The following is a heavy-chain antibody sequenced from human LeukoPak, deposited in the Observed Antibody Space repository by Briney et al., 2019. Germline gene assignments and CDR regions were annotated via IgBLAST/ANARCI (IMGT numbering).Heavy chain of an antibody. D-gene: IGHD2/OR15-2a*01. Sequence: TSETLSLTCTVSGGSVTSGGYYWSWIRQPPGKGLEWIGSTHYTGTTYYNLSLRSRVTISVDTSKNQFSLKLSSVTAADTTVYYCARHNIGERAFDIWGQGTMVTVSS. CDR3: ARHNIGERAFDI. V-gene: IGHV4-39*01. CDR1: GGSVTSGGYY. J-gene: IGHJ3*02. CDR2: THYTGTT.